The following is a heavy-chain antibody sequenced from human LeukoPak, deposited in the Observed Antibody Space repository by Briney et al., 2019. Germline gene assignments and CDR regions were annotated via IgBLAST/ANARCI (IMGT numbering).Heavy chain of an antibody. V-gene: IGHV1-2*02. CDR2: INPNSGGT. J-gene: IGHJ4*02. CDR1: GYTFTDYY. CDR3: ARGDGSGYYYLLGY. D-gene: IGHD3-22*01. Sequence: ASVNVSFKASGYTFTDYYMHWVRQAPGQGLEWMGWINPNSGGTNCAQKFQGRVTMTRDASISTAYMELSRLRSDDTAVYYCARGDGSGYYYLLGYWGQGTLVTVSS.